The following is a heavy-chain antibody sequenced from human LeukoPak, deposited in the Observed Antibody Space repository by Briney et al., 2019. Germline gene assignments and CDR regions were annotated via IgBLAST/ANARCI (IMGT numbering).Heavy chain of an antibody. CDR3: AREGGSGSYRGYYYYYGMDV. Sequence: GGSLRLSCAASGFTFSSYWMSWVRQAPGKGLEWVANIKQDGSEKYYVDSVKGRFTISRDNAKNSLHLQMNSLRAEDTAVYYCAREGGSGSYRGYYYYYGMDVWGQGTTVTVSS. CDR1: GFTFSSYW. D-gene: IGHD3-10*01. V-gene: IGHV3-7*01. CDR2: IKQDGSEK. J-gene: IGHJ6*02.